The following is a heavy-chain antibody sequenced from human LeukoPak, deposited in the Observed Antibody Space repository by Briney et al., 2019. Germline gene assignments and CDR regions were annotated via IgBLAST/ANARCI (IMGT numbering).Heavy chain of an antibody. J-gene: IGHJ4*02. D-gene: IGHD5-12*01. Sequence: SVKGRFTISRDNAKNSLYLQMNSLRGEDTAVYYCARSPRGHSGYGREDYFDYWGQGALVTVSS. CDR3: ARSPRGHSGYGREDYFDY. V-gene: IGHV3-21*01.